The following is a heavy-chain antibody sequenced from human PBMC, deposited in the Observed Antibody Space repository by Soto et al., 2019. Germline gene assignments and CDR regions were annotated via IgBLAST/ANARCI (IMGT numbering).Heavy chain of an antibody. CDR3: ARLRNHYFMDA. D-gene: IGHD1-1*01. CDR1: GFSFSSYG. Sequence: QVRLVESGGVVVQPGRSLRLSCVASGFSFSSYGMYWVRQPPGKGLEWIGWIYSSGTTNYNPSLKSRVTISVDTSKNQFSLKLNSVTAADTAIYYCARLRNHYFMDAWGKGTTVTVSS. V-gene: IGHV4-59*08. CDR2: IYSSGTT. J-gene: IGHJ6*03.